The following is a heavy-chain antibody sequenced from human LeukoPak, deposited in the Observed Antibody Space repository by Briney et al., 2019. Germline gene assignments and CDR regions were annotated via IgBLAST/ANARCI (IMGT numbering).Heavy chain of an antibody. CDR1: GGSISSYY. CDR2: IYYSGNT. CDR3: ARSAVAASGGDCFDP. V-gene: IGHV4-59*01. Sequence: SETLSLTCTVSGGSISSYYWSWIRQPPGKGLEWIGHIYYSGNTNYNPSLKSRVTISVDTSKNQFSLNLSSVTAADTAVYYCARSAVAASGGDCFDPWGQGTPVAVSS. D-gene: IGHD6-13*01. J-gene: IGHJ5*02.